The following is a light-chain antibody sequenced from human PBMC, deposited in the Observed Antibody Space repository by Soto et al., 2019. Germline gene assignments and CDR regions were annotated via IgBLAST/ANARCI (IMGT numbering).Light chain of an antibody. CDR3: QQYDNLPGT. CDR2: DAS. J-gene: IGKJ2*01. Sequence: DIQMTQSPSSLSASVGDRVTITCQASQDISNYLNWYQQKPGKAPKLLIYDASNLETGVPSRFSGNGSGTDFTFTISSLQPEDIATYYCQQYDNLPGTFGQGTKLEIK. CDR1: QDISNY. V-gene: IGKV1-33*01.